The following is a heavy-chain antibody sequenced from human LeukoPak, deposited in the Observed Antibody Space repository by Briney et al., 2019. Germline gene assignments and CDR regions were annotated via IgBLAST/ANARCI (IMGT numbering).Heavy chain of an antibody. D-gene: IGHD3-16*01. V-gene: IGHV3-23*01. CDR3: AKEGGA. CDR2: IGGRGGST. Sequence: GGSLRLSCVGSGFTFSSYTMTWVRQAPGKGLEWVSAIGGRGGSTYYTDSVKGRFTISRDNSKNTVYLQMNSLRADDTAVYYCAKEGGAWGQGTLVSVSS. J-gene: IGHJ5*02. CDR1: GFTFSSYT.